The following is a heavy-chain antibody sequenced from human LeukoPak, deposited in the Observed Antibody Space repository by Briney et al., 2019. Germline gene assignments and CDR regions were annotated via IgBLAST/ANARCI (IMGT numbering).Heavy chain of an antibody. CDR3: ARSWIQLWQDY. J-gene: IGHJ4*02. CDR2: IIPIFGTA. CDR1: GGTFSSYA. D-gene: IGHD5-18*01. Sequence: RASVKVSCKASGGTFSSYAISWVRQAHGQGLEWMGGIIPIFGTANYAQKFQGRVTMTRDTSTSTVYMELSSLRSEDTAVYYCARSWIQLWQDYWGQGTLVTVSS. V-gene: IGHV1-69*05.